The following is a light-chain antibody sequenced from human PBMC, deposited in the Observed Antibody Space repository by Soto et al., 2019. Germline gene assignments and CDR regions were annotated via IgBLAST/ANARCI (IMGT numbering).Light chain of an antibody. J-gene: IGLJ1*01. V-gene: IGLV2-14*03. CDR1: ISDIGAHNF. CDR3: NSYTTSNTFV. Sequence: SVLSQPSSVSGSPGQAITVSCSGTISDIGAHNFVSWYQQHPGKAPKLIIYEVINRPSGVSDRFSGYKSGNTASLTISGLQSEDEADYYCNSYTTSNTFVFGSGTKVTVL. CDR2: EVI.